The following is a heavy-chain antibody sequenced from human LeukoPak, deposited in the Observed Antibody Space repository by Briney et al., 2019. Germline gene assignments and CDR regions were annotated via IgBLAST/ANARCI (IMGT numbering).Heavy chain of an antibody. CDR2: ISAYNGNT. CDR1: GYTFTSYG. J-gene: IGHJ6*02. V-gene: IGHV1-18*01. D-gene: IGHD3-22*01. Sequence: PWASVKVSCKASGYTFTSYGISWVRQAPGQGLEGMGWISAYNGNTNYAQKLQGRVTMTTDTSTSTAYMELRSLRSDDTAVYYCARDYDSSGYYYWDYYYYGMDVWGQGTTVTVSS. CDR3: ARDYDSSGYYYWDYYYYGMDV.